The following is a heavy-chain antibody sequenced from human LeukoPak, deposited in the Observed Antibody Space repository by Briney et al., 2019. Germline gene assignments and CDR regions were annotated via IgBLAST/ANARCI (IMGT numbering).Heavy chain of an antibody. V-gene: IGHV3-7*04. D-gene: IGHD2-21*01. CDR1: GFTFSNYW. J-gene: IGHJ3*01. CDR3: AREGLWVGLDSGKTRQAYWER. Sequence: PGGSLRLSCAASGFTFSNYWMSWVRQAPGKGLKWVANIKEDGSEKYYADSVKGRFTISRDNAKNSLYLQMNSLRAEDTAVYYCAREGLWVGLDSGKTRQAYWERWGQGTMVTVSS. CDR2: IKEDGSEK.